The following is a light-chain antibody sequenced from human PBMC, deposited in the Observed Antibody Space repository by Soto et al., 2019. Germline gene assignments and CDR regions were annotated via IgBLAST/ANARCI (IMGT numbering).Light chain of an antibody. CDR3: QQYNNWPWT. J-gene: IGKJ1*01. V-gene: IGKV3-15*01. CDR1: QSVSSN. CDR2: GAS. Sequence: EIVLTQSPATLSSSPGERATLSCRASQSVSSNYLAWYQQKPGQAPRLLIYGASTRATGIPARFSGSGSGTEFTLTISSLQSEDFAVYYCQQYNNWPWTFGQGTKVDIK.